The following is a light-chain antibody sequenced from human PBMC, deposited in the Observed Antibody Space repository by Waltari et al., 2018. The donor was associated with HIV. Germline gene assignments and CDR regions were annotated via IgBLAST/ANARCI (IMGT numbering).Light chain of an antibody. CDR1: QSISNI. J-gene: IGKJ1*01. CDR3: QQYNNWPPT. V-gene: IGKV3-15*01. Sequence: EIVMTQSPATLSVSPAERATLSCRASQSISNILAWYQQKPGQAPRLLIYGASTRATGIPARFSGSGSGTEFTLTISSLQSEYFAVYYCQQYNNWPPTFGQGTKVEIK. CDR2: GAS.